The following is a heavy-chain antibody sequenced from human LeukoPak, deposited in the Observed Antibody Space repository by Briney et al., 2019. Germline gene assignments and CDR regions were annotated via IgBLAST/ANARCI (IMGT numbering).Heavy chain of an antibody. D-gene: IGHD2-21*01. J-gene: IGHJ4*02. CDR2: IWYDGSNK. V-gene: IGHV3-33*06. CDR3: AKDEYHGGEKFDY. CDR1: GFTFSSYG. Sequence: PGRSLRLSCAASGFTFSSYGKHWVRQAPGKGLEWVAVIWYDGSNKYYADSVKGRFTISRDNSKNTLYLQMNSLRAEDTAVYYCAKDEYHGGEKFDYWGQGTLVTVSS.